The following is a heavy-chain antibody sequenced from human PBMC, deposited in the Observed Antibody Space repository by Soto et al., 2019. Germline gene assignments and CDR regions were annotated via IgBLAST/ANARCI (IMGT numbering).Heavy chain of an antibody. D-gene: IGHD3-10*01. CDR3: AGYYYGSGSKWSY. Sequence: PGGSLRLSCAASGFTVSSNDMSWVRQAPGKGLEWVSVIYSGGSTYYADSVKGRFTISRDNSKNTLYLQMNSLRAEDTAVYYCAGYYYGSGSKWSYWGQGTLVTVSS. CDR2: IYSGGST. J-gene: IGHJ4*02. CDR1: GFTVSSND. V-gene: IGHV3-53*01.